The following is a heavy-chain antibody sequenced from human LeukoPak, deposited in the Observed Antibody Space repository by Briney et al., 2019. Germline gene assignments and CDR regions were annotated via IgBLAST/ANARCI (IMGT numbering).Heavy chain of an antibody. Sequence: GGSLRLSCAASGFTFSSYGMHWVRQAPGKGLEWVAFIRYDGSNKYYADSVKGRFTISRDNSKNTLYLQMNSLRAEDTAVYYCARDWGVPPYYFDYWGQGTLVTVSS. J-gene: IGHJ4*02. CDR1: GFTFSSYG. D-gene: IGHD3-10*01. CDR2: IRYDGSNK. V-gene: IGHV3-30*02. CDR3: ARDWGVPPYYFDY.